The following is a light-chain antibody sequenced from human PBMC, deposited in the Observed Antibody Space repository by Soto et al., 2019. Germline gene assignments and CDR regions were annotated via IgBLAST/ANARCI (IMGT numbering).Light chain of an antibody. CDR1: QSVSRSH. J-gene: IGKJ1*01. CDR2: GAS. CDR3: QQYASSPWT. V-gene: IGKV3-20*01. Sequence: IVLTQSPGTLSLSPGEIATLSRSSSQSVSRSHLAWFQQKPGQAPRLLIYGASNRATGIPDRVSGSGSGTDFTLTINRLEPEDFAVYYCQQYASSPWTFGQGTKVDIK.